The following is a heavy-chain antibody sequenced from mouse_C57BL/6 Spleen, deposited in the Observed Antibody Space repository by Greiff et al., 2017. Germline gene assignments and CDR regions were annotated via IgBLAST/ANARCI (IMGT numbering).Heavy chain of an antibody. V-gene: IGHV1-9*01. CDR1: GYTFTGYW. CDR3: ARRRDVYFDY. Sequence: QVQLQQSGAELMKPGASVKLSCKATGYTFTGYWIEWVKQRPGHGLEWIGEILPGSGNTNYNEKFKGKATFTADTSSNTAYMRLSSLTTEDSAIYYCARRRDVYFDYWGQGTTLTVSS. CDR2: ILPGSGNT. D-gene: IGHD3-3*01. J-gene: IGHJ2*01.